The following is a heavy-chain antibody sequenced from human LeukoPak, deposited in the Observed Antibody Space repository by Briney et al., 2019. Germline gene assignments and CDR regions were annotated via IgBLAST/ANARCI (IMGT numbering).Heavy chain of an antibody. D-gene: IGHD3-22*01. CDR1: GYTFTGYY. J-gene: IGHJ4*02. CDR3: ARDGDDSSGYYYGYFDY. CDR2: INPSGGST. V-gene: IGHV1-46*01. Sequence: ASVKVSCKASGYTFTGYYMHWVRQAPGQGLEWMGIINPSGGSTSYAQKFQGRVTMTRDMSTSTVYMELSSLRSEDTAVYYCARDGDDSSGYYYGYFDYWGQGTLVTVSS.